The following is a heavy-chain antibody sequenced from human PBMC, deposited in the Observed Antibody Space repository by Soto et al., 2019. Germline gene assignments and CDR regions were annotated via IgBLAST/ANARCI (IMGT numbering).Heavy chain of an antibody. D-gene: IGHD3-3*01. CDR1: GYSFTSYW. CDR3: ERQAIYYDFWSGYYALGWFDP. Sequence: GESLKISCKGSGYSFTSYWIGWVRQMPGKGLEWMGIIYPGDSDTRYSPSFQGQVTISADKSISTAYLQWSSLKASDTAMYYCERQAIYYDFWSGYYALGWFDPWGQGTLVTVSS. CDR2: IYPGDSDT. J-gene: IGHJ5*02. V-gene: IGHV5-51*01.